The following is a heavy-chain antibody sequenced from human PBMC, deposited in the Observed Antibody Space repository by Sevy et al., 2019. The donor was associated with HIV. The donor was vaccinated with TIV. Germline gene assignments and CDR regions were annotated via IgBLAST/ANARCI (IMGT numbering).Heavy chain of an antibody. CDR1: GFTFSSYA. Sequence: GGSLRLSCAASGFTFSSYAMSWVRQAPGKGLEWVAAISGSGGSTYYADSLKGRFTISRDNSKNTLYLKMNSLRAEDTAVYYCAKDLRDYVQAPDYWGQGTLVTVSS. D-gene: IGHD4-17*01. CDR2: ISGSGGST. J-gene: IGHJ4*02. CDR3: AKDLRDYVQAPDY. V-gene: IGHV3-23*01.